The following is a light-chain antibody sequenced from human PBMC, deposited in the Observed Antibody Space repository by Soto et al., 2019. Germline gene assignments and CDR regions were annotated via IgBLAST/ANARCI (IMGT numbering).Light chain of an antibody. CDR1: QGISSW. Sequence: DIHMTQSPSTLSASVGDRVTITCRASQGISSWLAWYQQRPGKAPELLIYAASTLQSGVPSRFSGRGSGTDFSLTISGLQPDDFATYYCQQALSFPWTFGQGTKVDI. V-gene: IGKV1-12*01. CDR3: QQALSFPWT. J-gene: IGKJ1*01. CDR2: AAS.